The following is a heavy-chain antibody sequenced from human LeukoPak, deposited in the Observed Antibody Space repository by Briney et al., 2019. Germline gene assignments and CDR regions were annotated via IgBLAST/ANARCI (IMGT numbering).Heavy chain of an antibody. D-gene: IGHD3-22*01. CDR1: GGSISSYY. Sequence: SETLSLTCTVSGGSISSYYWSWIRQPAGKGLEWIGRIYTSGSTNYNPSLKSRVTMSVDTSKNQFSLKLSSVTAADTAVYYCAGGYYYDSSGYRCDYWGQGTLVTVSS. CDR2: IYTSGST. J-gene: IGHJ4*02. V-gene: IGHV4-4*07. CDR3: AGGYYYDSSGYRCDY.